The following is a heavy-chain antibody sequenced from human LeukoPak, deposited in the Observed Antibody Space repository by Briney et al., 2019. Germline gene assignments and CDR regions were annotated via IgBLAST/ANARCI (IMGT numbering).Heavy chain of an antibody. J-gene: IGHJ4*02. Sequence: GGSLRLSCAASGFTFISYGMHWVRQAPGKGLEWVAFIRYDGSNKYYADSVKGRFTIPSDNSKNTLYLQMNSLRAEDTAVYYCAKDTPYDYVWGSYRYTGYWGQGTMVTVSS. D-gene: IGHD3-16*02. CDR2: IRYDGSNK. CDR3: AKDTPYDYVWGSYRYTGY. V-gene: IGHV3-30*02. CDR1: GFTFISYG.